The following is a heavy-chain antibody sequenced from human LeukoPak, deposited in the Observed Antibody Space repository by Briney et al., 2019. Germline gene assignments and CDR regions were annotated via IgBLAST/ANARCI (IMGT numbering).Heavy chain of an antibody. V-gene: IGHV1-69*06. CDR2: IIPIFGTA. CDR1: GGTFSNYA. J-gene: IGHJ2*01. D-gene: IGHD4-17*01. CDR3: ARRMTTVTTRYFDL. Sequence: ASVKVSCKASGGTFSNYAISWVRQAPGQGLEWMGGIIPIFGTANYAQKFRGRVTITADKSTRTAYMELSSLRSEDTAFYYCARRMTTVTTRYFDLWGRGTLVTVSS.